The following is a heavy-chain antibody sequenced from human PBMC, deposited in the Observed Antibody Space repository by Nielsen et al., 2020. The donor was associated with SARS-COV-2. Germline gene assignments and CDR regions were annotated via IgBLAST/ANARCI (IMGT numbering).Heavy chain of an antibody. J-gene: IGHJ4*02. V-gene: IGHV3-15*01. CDR2: IKSKTDGGTT. D-gene: IGHD5-12*01. Sequence: GESLKISCAASGFTFSNAWMSWVRQAPGKGLEWVGRIKSKTDGGTTDYAAPVKGRFTISRDDSKNTLYLQMNSLKTEDTAVYYCTTRLVATRRYYFDYWGQGTLVTVS. CDR1: GFTFSNAW. CDR3: TTRLVATRRYYFDY.